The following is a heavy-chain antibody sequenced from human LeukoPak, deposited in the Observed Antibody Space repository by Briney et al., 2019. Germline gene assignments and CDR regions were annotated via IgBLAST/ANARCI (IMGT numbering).Heavy chain of an antibody. CDR1: GYSITSGYY. CDR3: ARVHGDYYFDY. V-gene: IGHV4-38-2*02. CDR2: IYHSGST. J-gene: IGHJ4*02. D-gene: IGHD4-17*01. Sequence: PSETLSLTCTVSGYSITSGYYWGWIRQPPGMGLEWIGSIYHSGSTHYNPSLKSRVTMSVDTSKNQFSLKLSSVTAADTAVYYCARVHGDYYFDYWGQGTLVTVSS.